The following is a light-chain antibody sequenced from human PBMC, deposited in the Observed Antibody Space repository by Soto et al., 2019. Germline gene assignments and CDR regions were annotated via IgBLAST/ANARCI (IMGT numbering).Light chain of an antibody. V-gene: IGKV3-15*01. CDR3: HQYKNWPVT. CDR2: GAS. J-gene: IGKJ1*01. Sequence: EIVMTQSTATLSVSPGERATLSCRASQSVSSNLAWYQQKPGQAPRLLIYGASTRATGIPARFSGSGSGTEFTLTISSLQSEDFAVYYCHQYKNWPVTFGHGTKVEIK. CDR1: QSVSSN.